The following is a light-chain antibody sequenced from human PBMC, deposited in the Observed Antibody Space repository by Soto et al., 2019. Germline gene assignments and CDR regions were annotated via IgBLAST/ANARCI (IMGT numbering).Light chain of an antibody. V-gene: IGKV1-27*01. CDR1: RDVSSY. CDR3: QTYHSAPLT. CDR2: AAS. Sequence: DIQMTQSPSSLSASVGDRVTITCRASRDVSSYLAWYQQKPGKVPKLLIYAASTLQSGVPSRFSGGGSGTYFTLTISSLQPEDVATYYCQTYHSAPLTFGGGTKVEIK. J-gene: IGKJ4*01.